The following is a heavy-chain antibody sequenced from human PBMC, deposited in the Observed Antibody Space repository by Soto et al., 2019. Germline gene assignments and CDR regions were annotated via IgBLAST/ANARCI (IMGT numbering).Heavy chain of an antibody. Sequence: SPPLSLTRTVSGGSISTHNWNVNRQPPVKGLESIGYICYSGSANYSPSLKSRVTISVDTSKNKFSLKLSSVTAADTAIYYCARDDREHTKSPAPAHWGQGTLVTVS. V-gene: IGHV4-59*11. J-gene: IGHJ4*02. CDR3: ARDDREHTKSPAPAH. D-gene: IGHD1-26*01. CDR1: GGSISTHN. CDR2: ICYSGSA.